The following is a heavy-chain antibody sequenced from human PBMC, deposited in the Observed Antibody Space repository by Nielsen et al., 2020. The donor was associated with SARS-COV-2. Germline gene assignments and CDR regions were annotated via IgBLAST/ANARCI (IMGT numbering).Heavy chain of an antibody. V-gene: IGHV4-59*01. CDR1: GGSISSYY. Sequence: SETLSLTCTVSGGSISSYYWSWIRQPPGTGLEWIGYISNTGSTNYNPSLQSRVTISVDTSKNQFSLKLSSVTAADTAVYYCARDHGYNYAYGHYYYGMDVWGQGTTVTVSS. CDR2: ISNTGST. J-gene: IGHJ6*02. D-gene: IGHD5-24*01. CDR3: ARDHGYNYAYGHYYYGMDV.